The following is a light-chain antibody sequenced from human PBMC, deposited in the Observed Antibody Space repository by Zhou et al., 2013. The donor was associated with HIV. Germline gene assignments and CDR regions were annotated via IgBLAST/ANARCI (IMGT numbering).Light chain of an antibody. CDR1: QTVSSN. CDR2: GAT. Sequence: EIAIWQSPGTLSLSPGERATVSCRASQTVSSNLAWYQQKPGQAPRLLIYGATTRATGIPERFSGSGSGTEFTLTISSLQTEDFATYYCQQYNSYPWTFGQGTKVEIK. CDR3: QQYNSYPWT. J-gene: IGKJ1*01. V-gene: IGKV3-15*01.